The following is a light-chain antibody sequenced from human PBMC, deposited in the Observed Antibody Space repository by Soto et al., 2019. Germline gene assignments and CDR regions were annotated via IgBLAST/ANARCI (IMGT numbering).Light chain of an antibody. Sequence: QSVLTQPPSVSGAPGQRVTISCTGSRSNIGAGYDVHWYQQLPGTAPKLLIYANNIRPSGVPGRFSGSKSGTSASLAITGLQDEDEADYYCQSYDSRLSGYVFGTGTKVTVL. CDR2: ANN. CDR1: RSNIGAGYD. J-gene: IGLJ1*01. V-gene: IGLV1-40*01. CDR3: QSYDSRLSGYV.